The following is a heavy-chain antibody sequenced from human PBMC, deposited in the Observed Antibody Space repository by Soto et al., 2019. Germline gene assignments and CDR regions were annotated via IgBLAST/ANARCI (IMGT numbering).Heavy chain of an antibody. CDR2: IYYSGST. V-gene: IGHV4-59*01. CDR3: ARAPGYSSSWYSLENYYYGMDV. J-gene: IGHJ6*02. CDR1: GSSISSYY. Sequence: TSETLSLTCTVSGSSISSYYWSWIRQPPGKGLEWIGYIYYSGSTNYNPSLKSRVTISVDTSKNQFSLKLSSVTAADTAVYYCARAPGYSSSWYSLENYYYGMDVWGQGTTVTVSS. D-gene: IGHD6-13*01.